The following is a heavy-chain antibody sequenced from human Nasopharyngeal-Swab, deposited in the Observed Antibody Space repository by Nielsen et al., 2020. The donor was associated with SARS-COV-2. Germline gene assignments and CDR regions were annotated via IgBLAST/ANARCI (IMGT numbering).Heavy chain of an antibody. CDR1: GGSISSGGYY. CDR3: ARVDGYHAFDI. J-gene: IGHJ3*02. V-gene: IGHV4-61*08. Sequence: SETLSLTCTVSGGSISSGGYYWSWIRQPPGKGLEWIGYIYYSGSTNYNPSLKSRVTISVDTSKNQFSLKLSSVTAADTAVYYCARVDGYHAFDIWGQGTMVTVSS. D-gene: IGHD5-24*01. CDR2: IYYSGST.